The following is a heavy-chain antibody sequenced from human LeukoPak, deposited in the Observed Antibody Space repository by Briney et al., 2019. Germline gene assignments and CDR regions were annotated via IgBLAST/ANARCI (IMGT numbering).Heavy chain of an antibody. V-gene: IGHV3-7*01. CDR3: AGHGGYLYAFDI. J-gene: IGHJ3*02. CDR2: IKQDGSEK. Sequence: GGCLRLSCAASGFTSSCDWMSWVRQAPGKGLEWVANIKQDGSEKYYVDSVRGRFTISRDNAKNSLYLQMNSLRAEDTAVCYCAGHGGYLYAFDIWGQGTMVTVSS. D-gene: IGHD3-16*01. CDR1: GFTSSCDW.